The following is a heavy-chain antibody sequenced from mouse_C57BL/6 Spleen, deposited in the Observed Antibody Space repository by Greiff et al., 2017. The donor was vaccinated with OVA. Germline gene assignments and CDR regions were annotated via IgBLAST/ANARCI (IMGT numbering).Heavy chain of an antibody. D-gene: IGHD2-5*01. V-gene: IGHV3-6*01. CDR3: ATYSNYGDY. CDR1: GYSITSGYY. CDR2: ISYDGSN. J-gene: IGHJ2*01. Sequence: EVKLQESGPGLVKPSQSLSLTCSVTGYSITSGYYWNWIRQFPGNKLEWMGYISYDGSNNYNPSLKNRISITRDTSKNQFFLKLNSVTTEDTATYYCATYSNYGDYWGQGTTLTVSS.